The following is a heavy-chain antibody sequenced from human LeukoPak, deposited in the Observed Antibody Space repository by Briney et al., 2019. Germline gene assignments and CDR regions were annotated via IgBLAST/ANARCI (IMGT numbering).Heavy chain of an antibody. CDR2: ISYSGYT. Sequence: KPSETLSLTCTVSGGSIRSYYWNRIRQAPGKGLEWVGFISYSGYTSYSPSLKSRVAISVDTAKSQFSLRLNSMTAADTAIYYCARGRNDNGGMFFDSWAQGNLVTVSS. CDR1: GGSIRSYY. V-gene: IGHV4-59*01. J-gene: IGHJ4*02. D-gene: IGHD4-23*01. CDR3: ARGRNDNGGMFFDS.